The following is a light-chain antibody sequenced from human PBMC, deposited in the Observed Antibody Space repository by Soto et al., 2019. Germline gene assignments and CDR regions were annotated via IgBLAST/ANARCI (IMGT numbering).Light chain of an antibody. Sequence: QSVLTQPASVSWSPGQSITISCTGTSSDVGGYNYVSWYQQHPGKAPKLMIYDVSNRPSGVSNRFSGSKSGKTASLTISGLQAEDEADYYCSSYTSSSTLAYVFGTGTRSPS. CDR1: SSDVGGYNY. J-gene: IGLJ1*01. V-gene: IGLV2-14*01. CDR3: SSYTSSSTLAYV. CDR2: DVS.